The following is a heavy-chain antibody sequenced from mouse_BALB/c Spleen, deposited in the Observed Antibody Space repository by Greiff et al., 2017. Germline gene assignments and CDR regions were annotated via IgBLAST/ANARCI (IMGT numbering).Heavy chain of an antibody. J-gene: IGHJ3*01. CDR2: ISSGGGNT. D-gene: IGHD2-3*01. CDR3: ARWGWAY. V-gene: IGHV5-9*03. CDR1: GFTFSSYT. Sequence: EVKVVESGGGLVKPGGSLKLSCAASGFTFSSYTMSWVRQTPEKRLEWVATISSGGGNTYYPDSVKGRFTISRDNAKNNLYLQMSSLRSEDTALYYCARWGWAYWGQGTLVTVSA.